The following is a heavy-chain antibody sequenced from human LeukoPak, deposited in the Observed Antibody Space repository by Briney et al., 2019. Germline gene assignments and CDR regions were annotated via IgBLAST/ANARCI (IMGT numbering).Heavy chain of an antibody. CDR1: GGSFSGYY. V-gene: IGHV4-34*01. J-gene: IGHJ4*02. Sequence: PSETLSLTCAVYGGSFSGYYWSWIRQPPGKGLEWIGEINHSGSTNYNPSLKRRVTISVDTSKNQFSLKLSSVTAADTAVYYCARGRGPAVTMIDTAVQFDYWGQGTLVTVSS. D-gene: IGHD3-22*01. CDR3: ARGRGPAVTMIDTAVQFDY. CDR2: INHSGST.